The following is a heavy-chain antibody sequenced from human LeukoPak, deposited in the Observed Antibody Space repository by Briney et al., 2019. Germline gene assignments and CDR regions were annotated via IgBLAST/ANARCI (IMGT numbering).Heavy chain of an antibody. Sequence: ASVKVSCKASGYTFTGYYMHWVRQAPGQGLEWMGWNNPNSGGTNYAQKFQGRVTMTRDTSISTAYMELSRLRSDDTAVYYCARVSDGPYYFDYWGQGTLVTVSS. CDR3: ARVSDGPYYFDY. J-gene: IGHJ4*02. CDR1: GYTFTGYY. V-gene: IGHV1-2*02. CDR2: NNPNSGGT.